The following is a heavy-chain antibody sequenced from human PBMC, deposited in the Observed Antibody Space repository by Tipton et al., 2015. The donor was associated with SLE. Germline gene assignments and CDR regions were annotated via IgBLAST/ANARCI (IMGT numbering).Heavy chain of an antibody. Sequence: SLRLSCAASGFTFSSYDMHWVRQAPGKGLEWVAVISYDGSNKYYADSVKGRFTISRDNSKNTLYLQMNSLRAEDTAVYYCARDAAAAGDFDYWGQGTLVTVSS. CDR1: GFTFSSYD. CDR2: ISYDGSNK. J-gene: IGHJ4*02. D-gene: IGHD6-13*01. CDR3: ARDAAAAGDFDY. V-gene: IGHV3-30*04.